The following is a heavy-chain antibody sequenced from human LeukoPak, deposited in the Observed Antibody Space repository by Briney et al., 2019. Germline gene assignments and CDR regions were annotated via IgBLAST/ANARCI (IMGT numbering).Heavy chain of an antibody. CDR3: LRSGYYRDY. J-gene: IGHJ4*02. D-gene: IGHD3-3*01. Sequence: GGSLRLSCVASGFSLSGYWMYWVRQAPGKGLEWVGRIKSKTDGGTTDYAAPVKGRFTISRDDSKNTLYLQMNSLKTEDTAVYYCLRSGYYRDYWGQGTLVTVSS. V-gene: IGHV3-15*01. CDR1: GFSLSGYW. CDR2: IKSKTDGGTT.